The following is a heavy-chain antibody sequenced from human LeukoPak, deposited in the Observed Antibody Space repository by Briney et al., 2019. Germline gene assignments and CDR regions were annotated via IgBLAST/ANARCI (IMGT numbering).Heavy chain of an antibody. J-gene: IGHJ4*02. D-gene: IGHD3-3*01. CDR3: AKASTIFGHFAY. CDR2: IYYSGST. Sequence: PSETLSLTCTVSGGSISSSSYYWGWIRQPPGKGLEWIGSIYYSGSTYYNPSLKSRPTISVDTSKNQFSLKLTSVTAADTAVYYCAKASTIFGHFAYWGRGTLVTVSS. V-gene: IGHV4-39*07. CDR1: GGSISSSSYY.